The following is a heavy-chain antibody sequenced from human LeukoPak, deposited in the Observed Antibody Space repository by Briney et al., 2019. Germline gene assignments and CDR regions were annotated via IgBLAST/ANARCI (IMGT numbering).Heavy chain of an antibody. Sequence: GESLKISCKGSGYSFTSYWIGWVRQMPGKGLEWMGIIYPGDSDTRYSPSFQGQVTISADKSISTAYLQWSSLKASDTAMYYCASTRYCSGGSCYGTFDYWGQGTLVTVSS. CDR2: IYPGDSDT. CDR1: GYSFTSYW. D-gene: IGHD2-15*01. CDR3: ASTRYCSGGSCYGTFDY. J-gene: IGHJ4*02. V-gene: IGHV5-51*01.